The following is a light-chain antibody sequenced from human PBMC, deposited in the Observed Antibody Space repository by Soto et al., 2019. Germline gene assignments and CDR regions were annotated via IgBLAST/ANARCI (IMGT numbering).Light chain of an antibody. V-gene: IGLV2-14*01. J-gene: IGLJ2*01. CDR3: SSYTTSSPDVV. Sequence: QSALTQPASVSGSPGQSITISCTGTSSDLGGYNYVSWYQHHPGKAPKLMIYEVSNRPSGVSNRFSGSKSGNTASLTISGLQAEDEADYYSSSYTTSSPDVVFGGGTKLTVL. CDR2: EVS. CDR1: SSDLGGYNY.